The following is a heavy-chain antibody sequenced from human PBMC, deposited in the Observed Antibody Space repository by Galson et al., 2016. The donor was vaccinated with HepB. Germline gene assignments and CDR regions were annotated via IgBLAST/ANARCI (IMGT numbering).Heavy chain of an antibody. D-gene: IGHD4-23*01. CDR2: IYWDDNK. J-gene: IGHJ4*02. V-gene: IGHV2-5*02. CDR1: GFSLSTSGVG. CDR3: AQLKGYGDNVFDY. Sequence: PALVKPTQTLTLTCTLSGFSLSTSGVGVGWIRQPPGKALEWLALIYWDDNKRFSPSLRSRLTITKDTSKNQVVLTVTNMDPLDTATYFCAQLKGYGDNVFDYGVQGTLVTVSS.